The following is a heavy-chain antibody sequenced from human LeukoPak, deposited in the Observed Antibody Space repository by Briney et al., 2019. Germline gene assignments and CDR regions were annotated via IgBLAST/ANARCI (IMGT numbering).Heavy chain of an antibody. Sequence: GGSLRLSCAASGFTFSSYWMSWVRQAPGKGLEWVSCISSSSTYIYYADSVKGRFTISRDNARNSLYLQMNSLRAEDTAVYYCASDSSGTYLKPLDYWGLGTLVTISS. CDR2: ISSSSTYI. CDR1: GFTFSSYW. D-gene: IGHD1-26*01. CDR3: ASDSSGTYLKPLDY. J-gene: IGHJ4*02. V-gene: IGHV3-21*01.